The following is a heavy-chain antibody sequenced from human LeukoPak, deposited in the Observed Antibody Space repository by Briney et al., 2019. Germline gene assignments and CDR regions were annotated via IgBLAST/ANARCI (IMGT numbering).Heavy chain of an antibody. D-gene: IGHD1-26*01. Sequence: GESLRLSCVASGFTFNTYNMNWVRQAPGKGLEWVSSITSSSSYIYYADSVKGRFTISRDNAKSSLYLQMNSLRAEDTALYYCARGSYSTAHYDAFDIWGQGTMVTVSS. CDR2: ITSSSSYI. J-gene: IGHJ3*02. CDR3: ARGSYSTAHYDAFDI. V-gene: IGHV3-21*04. CDR1: GFTFNTYN.